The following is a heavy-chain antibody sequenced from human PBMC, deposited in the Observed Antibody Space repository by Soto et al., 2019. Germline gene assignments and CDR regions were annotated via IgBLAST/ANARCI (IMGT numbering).Heavy chain of an antibody. J-gene: IGHJ5*02. CDR2: IWYDGSNK. CDR1: GFTFSSYG. V-gene: IGHV3-33*01. D-gene: IGHD3-3*01. CDR3: ARARRTIFGVVISNWFDP. Sequence: PGGSLRLSCAASGFTFSSYGMHWVRQAPGKGLEWVAVIWYDGSNKYYADSVKGRFTISRDNSKNTLYLQMNSLRAEDTAVYYCARARRTIFGVVISNWFDPWGQGTLVTVSS.